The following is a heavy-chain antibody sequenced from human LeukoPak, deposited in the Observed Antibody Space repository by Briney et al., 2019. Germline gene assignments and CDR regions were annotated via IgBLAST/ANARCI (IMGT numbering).Heavy chain of an antibody. CDR3: ASDGGRRFSH. D-gene: IGHD3-10*01. Sequence: SETLSLTCAVYGGSFSGNFWTWIRQPPGKGLEWVGEINHSGSTNYNPSLKSRVTISLDTSKNQFPLKMSSVTAADTAVYYCASDGGRRFSHWGQGTLVTVSS. J-gene: IGHJ4*02. CDR2: INHSGST. CDR1: GGSFSGNF. V-gene: IGHV4-34*01.